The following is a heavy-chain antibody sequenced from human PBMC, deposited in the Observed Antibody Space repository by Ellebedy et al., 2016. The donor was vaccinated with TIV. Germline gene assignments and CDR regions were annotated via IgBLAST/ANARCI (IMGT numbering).Heavy chain of an antibody. J-gene: IGHJ4*02. CDR3: ARDIKGYSNRDL. D-gene: IGHD5-12*01. V-gene: IGHV1-46*02. Sequence: ASVKVSXXASGYIFNNYHMHWVRQAPGRQGLEWMGLIYPRGERTVYAEKFQGRLTMTRDTSTSTLYMQLTNLRSEDTAVYYCARDIKGYSNRDLWGQGTLVTVSS. CDR2: IYPRGERT. CDR1: GYIFNNYH.